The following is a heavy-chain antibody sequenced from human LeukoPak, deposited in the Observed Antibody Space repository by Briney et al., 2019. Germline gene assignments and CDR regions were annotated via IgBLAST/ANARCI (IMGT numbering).Heavy chain of an antibody. CDR1: GGSISSGGYY. J-gene: IGHJ2*01. CDR2: IYYSGST. V-gene: IGHV4-31*03. CDR3: ARDRSGVGSSGYYGYWYFDL. D-gene: IGHD3-22*01. Sequence: SQTLSLTCTVSGGSISSGGYYWSWIRQHPGKGLEWIGYIYYSGSTYYNPSLKSRVTISVDTSKNQFSLKLSSVTAADTAVYYCARDRSGVGSSGYYGYWYFDLWGRGTLVTVSS.